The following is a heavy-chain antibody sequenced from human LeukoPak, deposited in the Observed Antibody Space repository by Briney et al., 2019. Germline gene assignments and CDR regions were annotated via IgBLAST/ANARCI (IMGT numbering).Heavy chain of an antibody. CDR3: ARDIRCSSTSCPGGDNWFDP. D-gene: IGHD2-2*01. V-gene: IGHV4-4*07. Sequence: SETLSLTCTVSGGSTSSYYWSWIRQPAGKGLEWIGRIYTSGSTNYNPSLKSRVTMSVDTSKNQFSLKLSSVTAADTAVYYCARDIRCSSTSCPGGDNWFDPWGQGTLVTVSS. CDR2: IYTSGST. J-gene: IGHJ5*02. CDR1: GGSTSSYY.